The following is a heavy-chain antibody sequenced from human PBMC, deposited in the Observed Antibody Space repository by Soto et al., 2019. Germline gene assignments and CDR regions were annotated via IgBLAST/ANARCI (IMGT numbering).Heavy chain of an antibody. CDR2: IKPDGSQK. V-gene: IGHV3-7*01. Sequence: EVQLVESGGGLVQPGGSLRLSCAASEFTFSRSWMSWVRQAPGKGLEWVADIKPDGSQKYYVDSVKGRFTVSRDNAKNSLYLQMNSLRAEDTAVYYCARSVWGGAFDFWGQGTLVTVSS. CDR1: EFTFSRSW. J-gene: IGHJ4*02. CDR3: ARSVWGGAFDF. D-gene: IGHD3-16*01.